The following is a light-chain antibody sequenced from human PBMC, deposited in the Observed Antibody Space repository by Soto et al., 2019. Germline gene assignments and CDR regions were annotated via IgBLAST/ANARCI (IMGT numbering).Light chain of an antibody. CDR1: SSDVGGYKY. V-gene: IGLV2-8*01. Sequence: GQSVTISCTGTSSDVGGYKYVSWYQQHPGKAPKLMIFEVNKRPSGVPDRFSGSKSGNTASLTVSGLQAEDQPDYYCSSYAGINNLGVFGTGTKVTVL. CDR3: SSYAGINNLGV. J-gene: IGLJ1*01. CDR2: EVN.